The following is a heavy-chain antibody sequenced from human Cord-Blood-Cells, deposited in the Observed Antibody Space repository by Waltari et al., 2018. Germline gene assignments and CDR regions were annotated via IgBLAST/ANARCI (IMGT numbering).Heavy chain of an antibody. J-gene: IGHJ3*02. CDR2: IYHSGST. Sequence: VQLQESGPGLVKPSETLSLTCTVSGYSISSGYYWGWIRQPPGKGLEWIGSIYHSGSTYYNPSLKSRVTISVDTSKNQFSLKLSSVTAADTAVYYCASIAARDAFDIWGQGTMVTVSS. CDR3: ASIAARDAFDI. D-gene: IGHD6-6*01. CDR1: GYSISSGYY. V-gene: IGHV4-38-2*02.